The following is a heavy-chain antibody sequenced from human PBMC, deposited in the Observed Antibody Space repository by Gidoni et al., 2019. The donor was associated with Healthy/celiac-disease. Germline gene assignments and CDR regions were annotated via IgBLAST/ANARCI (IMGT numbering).Heavy chain of an antibody. D-gene: IGHD3-22*01. CDR2: ISYDGSNK. CDR1: GFPFSSYA. J-gene: IGHJ3*02. V-gene: IGHV3-30*04. CDR3: ARDTGYYDSSGYDDAFDI. Sequence: QVQLVESGGGVVQPGRSLRLSCAASGFPFSSYAMHWVRQAPGKGLEWVAVISYDGSNKYYADSVKGRFTISRDNSKNTLYLQMNSLRAEDTAVYYCARDTGYYDSSGYDDAFDIWGQGTMVTVSS.